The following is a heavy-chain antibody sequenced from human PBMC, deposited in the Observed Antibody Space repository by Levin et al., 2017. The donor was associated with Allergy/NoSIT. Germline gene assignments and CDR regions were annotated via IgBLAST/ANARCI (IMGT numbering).Heavy chain of an antibody. J-gene: IGHJ4*02. V-gene: IGHV1-18*01. Sequence: ASVKVSCKTSGYNFPSYGINWVRQAPGQGLEWMGWISGYNGNTNYAQTFQGRVTLTTDTSTTTVYMELRGLRSDDTAVYYCARDYKYGSSAGLGYWGQGSLVTVSS. D-gene: IGHD6-6*01. CDR1: GYNFPSYG. CDR2: ISGYNGNT. CDR3: ARDYKYGSSAGLGY.